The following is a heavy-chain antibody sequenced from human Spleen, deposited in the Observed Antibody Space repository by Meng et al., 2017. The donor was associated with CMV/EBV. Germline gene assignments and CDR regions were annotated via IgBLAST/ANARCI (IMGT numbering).Heavy chain of an antibody. J-gene: IGHJ4*02. CDR2: IGTAGDT. Sequence: GESLKISCAASGFTFSSYDMHWVRQATGKGLEWVSAIGTAGDTYYPGSVKGRFTISRENAKNSLYLQMISLRVEDTAVYYCARDRSVAGPTDYWGQGTLVTVSS. D-gene: IGHD6-19*01. CDR1: GFTFSSYD. CDR3: ARDRSVAGPTDY. V-gene: IGHV3-13*01.